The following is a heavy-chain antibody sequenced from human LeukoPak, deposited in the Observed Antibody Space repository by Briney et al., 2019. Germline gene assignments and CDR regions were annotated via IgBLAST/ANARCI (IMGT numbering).Heavy chain of an antibody. V-gene: IGHV4-59*01. CDR1: GGSISSYY. Sequence: PSETLSLTCTVSGGSISSYYWSWIRQPPGKGREWMGYIYYSGSTNYNPSLKSRVTISVDTSKNQFSLKLSSVTAADTAVYYCARDRGDSTPFDYWGQGTLVTVSS. J-gene: IGHJ4*02. CDR3: ARDRGDSTPFDY. CDR2: IYYSGST. D-gene: IGHD4-17*01.